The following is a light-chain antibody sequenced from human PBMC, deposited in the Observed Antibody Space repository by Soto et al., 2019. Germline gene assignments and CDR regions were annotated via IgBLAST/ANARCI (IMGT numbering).Light chain of an antibody. CDR3: QQYNSYSGT. Sequence: DIQMTQSPSSVSASVGDRVTITCRASQSISSWLAWYQQKPGKAPKVLIYDASSLESGVPSRFSGRGSGTEFTLTISSLQPDDFATYYCQQYNSYSGTFGQGTKVDIK. CDR1: QSISSW. CDR2: DAS. V-gene: IGKV1-5*01. J-gene: IGKJ1*01.